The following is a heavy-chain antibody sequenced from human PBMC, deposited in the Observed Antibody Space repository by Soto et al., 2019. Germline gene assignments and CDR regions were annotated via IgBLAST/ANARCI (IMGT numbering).Heavy chain of an antibody. Sequence: EVQLLESGGGLVQPGGSLRLSCAASGFTFSSYAMSWVRQAPGKGREWVSAISGSGGSTYYADSVKGRFTTSRDNSKNTLYLQMNSLRAEDTAVYYCAKAGGFGGYWYFDLWGRGTLVTVSS. J-gene: IGHJ2*01. CDR3: AKAGGFGGYWYFDL. CDR1: GFTFSSYA. CDR2: ISGSGGST. D-gene: IGHD3-10*01. V-gene: IGHV3-23*01.